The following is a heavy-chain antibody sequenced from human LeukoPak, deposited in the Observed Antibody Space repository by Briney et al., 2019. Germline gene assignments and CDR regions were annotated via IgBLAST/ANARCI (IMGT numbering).Heavy chain of an antibody. D-gene: IGHD6-19*01. CDR2: TYYRSKWFT. CDR1: GDSVSSNSAA. V-gene: IGHV6-1*01. CDR3: ARSDCSSGKCPGFDY. Sequence: SQTLSLTCGISGDSVSSNSAAWNWIRQSPSRGLEWLGRTYYRSKWFTNSAPSVKSRIIINPDTPNNQVSLQLNSVTPEDTAVYYCARSDCSSGKCPGFDYWGQGTLVPVSS. J-gene: IGHJ4*02.